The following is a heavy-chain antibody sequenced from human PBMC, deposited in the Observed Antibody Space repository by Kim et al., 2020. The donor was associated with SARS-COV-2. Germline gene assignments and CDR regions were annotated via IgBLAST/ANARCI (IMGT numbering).Heavy chain of an antibody. CDR2: IDPDNGGT. Sequence: ASVKVSCKASGSTFSGFYVHWVREAPGRGLQWMGRIDPDNGGTKSAQMFQGRVTMTRDTSIRTVYLELSRLRSDDTAIYYCAKDQEGLEYYFDLWGQGTL. CDR1: GSTFSGFY. D-gene: IGHD3-3*01. CDR3: AKDQEGLEYYFDL. V-gene: IGHV1-2*06. J-gene: IGHJ4*02.